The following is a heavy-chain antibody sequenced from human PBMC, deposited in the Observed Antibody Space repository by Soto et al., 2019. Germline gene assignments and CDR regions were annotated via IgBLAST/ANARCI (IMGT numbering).Heavy chain of an antibody. J-gene: IGHJ4*02. CDR1: GGSISSNNYY. CDR3: ARHRLLTPPVY. V-gene: IGHV4-39*01. CDR2: IYYSGTT. Sequence: SETLSLTCTVSGGSISSNNYYWGWICQPPRKGLEWIGSIYYSGTTYYNPSLKSRLTISVDTSKNQFSLKLSSVTAADTAVYYCARHRLLTPPVYWGQGTLVTVSS. D-gene: IGHD1-26*01.